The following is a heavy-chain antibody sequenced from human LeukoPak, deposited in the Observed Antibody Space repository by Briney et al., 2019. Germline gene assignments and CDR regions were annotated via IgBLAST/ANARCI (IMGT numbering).Heavy chain of an antibody. D-gene: IGHD2/OR15-2a*01. Sequence: GGSLRLSCAASGFTFSSYWMHWVRQAPGKGLVWVSRINSDGSSTYYADSVKGRFTISRDNSKNTLYLQMSSLRAEDTAVYLCVKDLRSDFMGVLSRYLSYWGQGTLVTVSS. J-gene: IGHJ4*02. CDR3: VKDLRSDFMGVLSRYLSY. CDR2: INSDGSST. CDR1: GFTFSSYW. V-gene: IGHV3-74*01.